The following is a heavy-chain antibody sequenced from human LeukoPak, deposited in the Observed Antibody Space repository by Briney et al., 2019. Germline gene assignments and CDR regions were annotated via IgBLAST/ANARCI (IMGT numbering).Heavy chain of an antibody. J-gene: IGHJ4*02. Sequence: ASVKVSCKASGYTFTSYLIHWVRQAPGQRLEWMGWINVGNDNTKYSQNFQGRVTITRDTSASTAYMELSSLRSEDTAVYYCARDSIWGSGPYGFDYWGQGALVTVSS. CDR2: INVGNDNT. V-gene: IGHV1-3*01. CDR3: ARDSIWGSGPYGFDY. D-gene: IGHD3-16*01. CDR1: GYTFTSYL.